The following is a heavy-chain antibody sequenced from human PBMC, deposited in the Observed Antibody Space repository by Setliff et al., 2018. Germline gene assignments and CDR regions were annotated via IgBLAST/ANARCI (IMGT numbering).Heavy chain of an antibody. D-gene: IGHD6-19*01. J-gene: IGHJ6*03. CDR1: GYTFTSYG. CDR3: ARAISGWYSAHYYYMDV. CDR2: ISAYNGNN. Sequence: ASVKVSCKASGYTFTSYGISWVRQAPGQGLEWMGWISAYNGNNIYAQNLQGRVTMTTDTSTSTAYMELRSLSSVTAADTAVYYCARAISGWYSAHYYYMDVWGKGTTVTVSS. V-gene: IGHV1-18*01.